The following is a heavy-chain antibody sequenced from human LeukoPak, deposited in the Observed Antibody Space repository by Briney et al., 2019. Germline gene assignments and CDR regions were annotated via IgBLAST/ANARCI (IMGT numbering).Heavy chain of an antibody. V-gene: IGHV1-46*01. CDR1: GYTFTSYY. Sequence: ASVKVSCKASGYTFTSYYMHWVRQAPGQGLEWMGIINPSGGSTSYAQKFQGRVTMTRDTSTSTVYMELSSLGSEDTAVYYCARGHWSGYYAAAFDIWGQGTMVTVSS. CDR2: INPSGGST. J-gene: IGHJ3*02. CDR3: ARGHWSGYYAAAFDI. D-gene: IGHD3-3*01.